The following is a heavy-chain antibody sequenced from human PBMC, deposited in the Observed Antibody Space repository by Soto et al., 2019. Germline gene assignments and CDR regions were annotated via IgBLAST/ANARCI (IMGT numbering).Heavy chain of an antibody. CDR1: GGSISSSSYY. J-gene: IGHJ4*02. D-gene: IGHD5-18*01. V-gene: IGHV4-39*01. Sequence: QLQLQESGPGLVKPSETLSLTCTVSGGSISSSSYYWGWIRQPPGKGLEWIGSIYYSGSTYYNPSLRGRVTISVDTSKNQFPLKLSSVTAADTAVYYCASQNRYSYADDYWGQGTLVTVSS. CDR2: IYYSGST. CDR3: ASQNRYSYADDY.